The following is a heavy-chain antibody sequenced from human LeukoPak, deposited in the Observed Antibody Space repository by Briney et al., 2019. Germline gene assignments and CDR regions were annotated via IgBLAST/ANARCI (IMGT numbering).Heavy chain of an antibody. CDR2: IHHSGST. V-gene: IGHV4-4*09. CDR3: ASTRGGVAVSGRGDFDI. CDR1: GASISSYY. Sequence: PSETLSLTCGVSGASISSYYWSWIRQSPGKGLEWIGYIHHSGSTDYHPSLKGRVTISADTSQSQFSLSLTSVTAADTAVYFCASTRGGVAVSGRGDFDIWGQGTVVTVSP. J-gene: IGHJ3*02. D-gene: IGHD6-19*01.